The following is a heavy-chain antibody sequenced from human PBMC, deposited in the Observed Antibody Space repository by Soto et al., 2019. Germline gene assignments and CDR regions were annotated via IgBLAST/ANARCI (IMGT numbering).Heavy chain of an antibody. V-gene: IGHV3-23*01. J-gene: IGHJ4*02. CDR2: ISGSGGSI. CDR1: GFTFGIYA. CDR3: ARVAPEYSSTPRLFDF. D-gene: IGHD6-13*01. Sequence: GWSLRLSCAASGFTFGIYAMSWVRQAPGKGLEWVSSISGSGGSIYYAHSVKGRFTISRDKTKNTLDLQMNSLRAEDTAVYHCARVAPEYSSTPRLFDFWGQGTLVTVSS.